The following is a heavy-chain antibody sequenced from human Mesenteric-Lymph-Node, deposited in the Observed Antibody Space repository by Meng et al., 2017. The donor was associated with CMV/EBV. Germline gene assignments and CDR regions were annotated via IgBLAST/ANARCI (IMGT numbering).Heavy chain of an antibody. Sequence: VSGTYINSGDRYYWSWIRRPPGEGLEWSGYTYHSESTYYSPSLKSRVSISVDTSKNQCSLKLTSVTAADTAVYYCARDRSGYGWVDPWGQGTLVTVSS. J-gene: IGHJ5*02. D-gene: IGHD3-22*01. CDR1: GTYINSGDRYY. CDR2: TYHSEST. V-gene: IGHV4-30-4*01. CDR3: ARDRSGYGWVDP.